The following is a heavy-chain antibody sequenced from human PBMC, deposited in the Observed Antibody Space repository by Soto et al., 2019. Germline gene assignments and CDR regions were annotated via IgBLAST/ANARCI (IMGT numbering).Heavy chain of an antibody. D-gene: IGHD6-13*01. CDR1: GYSFTSYW. CDR2: IDPSDSYT. V-gene: IGHV5-10-1*01. J-gene: IGHJ6*02. Sequence: GESLEISCKGSGYSFTSYWISWVRQMPGKGLEWMGRIDPSDSYTNYSPSFQGHVTISADKSISTAYLQWSSLKASDTAMYYCARQEGSSWHYYNYGMDVWGQGTTVTVSS. CDR3: ARQEGSSWHYYNYGMDV.